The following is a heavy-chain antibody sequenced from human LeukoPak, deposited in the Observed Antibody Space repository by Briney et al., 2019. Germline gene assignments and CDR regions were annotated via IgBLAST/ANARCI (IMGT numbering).Heavy chain of an antibody. V-gene: IGHV1-69*05. J-gene: IGHJ4*02. CDR1: GGTFSSYA. CDR3: ARDEGKGGSPTGD. Sequence: VASVKVSCKASGGTFSSYAISWVRQAPGQGLEWMGGIIPIFGIANYAQKFQGRVTITTDESTSTAYMELSSLRSEDTAVYYCARDEGKGGSPTGDWGQGTLVTVSS. CDR2: IIPIFGIA. D-gene: IGHD1-26*01.